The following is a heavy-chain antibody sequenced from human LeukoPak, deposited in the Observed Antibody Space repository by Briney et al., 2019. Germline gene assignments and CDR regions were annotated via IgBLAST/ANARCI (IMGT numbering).Heavy chain of an antibody. CDR1: GFTFSSYA. D-gene: IGHD3-3*01. CDR3: AKDCRSGSPYYFDY. J-gene: IGHJ4*02. CDR2: IYSTADYT. Sequence: GGSLRLSCAASGFTFSSYAMSWVRQAPGKGLEWVSGIYSTADYTFYTDSVKGRFTISRDNSKNTLYLQMNSLRAEDTAVYYCAKDCRSGSPYYFDYWGQGTLVTVSS. V-gene: IGHV3-23*01.